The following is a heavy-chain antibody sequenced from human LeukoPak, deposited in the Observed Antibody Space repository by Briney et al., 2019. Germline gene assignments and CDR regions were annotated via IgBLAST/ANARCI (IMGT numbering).Heavy chain of an antibody. CDR2: ISGSGGST. J-gene: IGHJ4*02. D-gene: IGHD2-21*02. Sequence: GGSLRLSCAASGFTFSSYAMSWVRQAPGKGLEWVSAISGSGGSTYYADSVKGRFTISRDNSKNTLYLQMNSLRAEDTAVYYCAKDQAYCGGDCYSEPHYWGQGTLVTVSS. CDR1: GFTFSSYA. V-gene: IGHV3-23*01. CDR3: AKDQAYCGGDCYSEPHY.